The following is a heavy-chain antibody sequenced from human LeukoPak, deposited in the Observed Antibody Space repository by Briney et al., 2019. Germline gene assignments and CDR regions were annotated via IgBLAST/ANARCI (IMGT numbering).Heavy chain of an antibody. CDR2: ISPYNGNT. V-gene: IGHV1-18*01. Sequence: ASVKVSCKASGYTFTSYGISWVRQAPGQGLEWMGWISPYNGNTNCAQKLQGRVTMTTDTSTSTAYMELRSLRSDDAAVYYCARDHEFCRSTSCYAIDYWGQGTLVTVSS. CDR1: GYTFTSYG. D-gene: IGHD2-2*01. J-gene: IGHJ4*02. CDR3: ARDHEFCRSTSCYAIDY.